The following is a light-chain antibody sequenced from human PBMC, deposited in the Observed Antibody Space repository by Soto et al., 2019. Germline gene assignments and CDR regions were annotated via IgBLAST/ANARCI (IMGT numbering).Light chain of an antibody. CDR2: EAS. CDR1: QSVAKS. J-gene: IGKJ5*01. Sequence: EIVMTQSAAIMSVSPGERATLSCRASQSVAKSLAWYQQKPGQAPRLIIYEASTRATGIPARFSGSGSRTEFTLTISSLQSEDFAIYYCQQYDKWPPITFGQGTRLEIK. V-gene: IGKV3-15*01. CDR3: QQYDKWPPIT.